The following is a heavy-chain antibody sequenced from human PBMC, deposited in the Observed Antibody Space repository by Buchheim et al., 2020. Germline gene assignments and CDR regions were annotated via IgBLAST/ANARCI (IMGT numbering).Heavy chain of an antibody. CDR3: ARIGVTGEGGFDC. Sequence: QPQLQESGSGLVKPSQTLSLTCAVSGGSISSGGYSWSWIRQPPGKGLEWIGYIYHSGSTYYNPSLKSRVTISVDRSKNQFSLKLSSVTAADTAVYYCARIGVTGEGGFDCWGQGTL. CDR1: GGSISSGGYS. D-gene: IGHD7-27*01. J-gene: IGHJ4*02. CDR2: IYHSGST. V-gene: IGHV4-30-2*01.